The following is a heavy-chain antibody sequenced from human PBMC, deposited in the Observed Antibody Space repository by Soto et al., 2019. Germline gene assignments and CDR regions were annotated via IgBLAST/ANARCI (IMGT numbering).Heavy chain of an antibody. J-gene: IGHJ6*02. Sequence: GGSLRLSCAASGFTFSSYWMSWVRQAPGKGLEWVANIKQDGSEKYYVDSVKGRFTISRDNAKNSLYLQMNSLRAEDTAVYYCARETTVTTYARTLVRYFDWLKSGPNGLAVWGQVTTVTVSS. CDR3: ARETTVTTYARTLVRYFDWLKSGPNGLAV. CDR1: GFTFSSYW. V-gene: IGHV3-7*01. D-gene: IGHD3-9*01. CDR2: IKQDGSEK.